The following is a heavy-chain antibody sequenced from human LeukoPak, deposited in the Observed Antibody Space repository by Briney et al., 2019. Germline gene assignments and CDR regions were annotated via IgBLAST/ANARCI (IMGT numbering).Heavy chain of an antibody. CDR3: VRVSGDEAYCGGDCLLGGLDV. J-gene: IGHJ6*02. CDR2: ISSSSGYI. CDR1: GFTFSNYN. Sequence: GGSLRLSCAASGFTFSNYNMNWVRQAPGKGLEWVSSISSSSGYIYYVDSVKGRFTISRDNAKNSLYLQMNSLRAEDTAVYYCVRVSGDEAYCGGDCLLGGLDVWGQGTTVTVSS. D-gene: IGHD2-21*02. V-gene: IGHV3-21*01.